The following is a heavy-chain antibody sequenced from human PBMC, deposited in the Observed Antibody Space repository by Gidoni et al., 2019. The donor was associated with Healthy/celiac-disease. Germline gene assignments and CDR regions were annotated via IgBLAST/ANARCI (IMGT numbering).Heavy chain of an antibody. CDR1: GFPFSRYA. V-gene: IGHV3-23*01. CDR2: SSGSGGST. Sequence: EVQLLESGGGLVQPGGSLRLSCAASGFPFSRYAMSWVRQAPGKWQGWVSASSGSGGSTYYADSLKGRFTISRDNSKNTLYLQMNSLRAEDTAVYYCAKLRIVVVVSENFDYWGQGTLVTVSS. D-gene: IGHD2-15*01. J-gene: IGHJ4*02. CDR3: AKLRIVVVVSENFDY.